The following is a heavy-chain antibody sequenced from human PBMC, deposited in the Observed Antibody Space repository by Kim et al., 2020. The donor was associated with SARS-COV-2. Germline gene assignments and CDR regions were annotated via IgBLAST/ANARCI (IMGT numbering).Heavy chain of an antibody. CDR1: GGSISSYY. CDR2: IYYSGST. CDR3: ARVRWLHTFNY. J-gene: IGHJ4*02. D-gene: IGHD2-15*01. Sequence: SETLSLTCTVSGGSISSYYWSWIRQSPGKGLEWIGYIYYSGSTNYNPSLKSRVTISVDTSKNQFSLRLSSLPSADTAVYYCARVRWLHTFNYWGRVPLVT. V-gene: IGHV4-59*01.